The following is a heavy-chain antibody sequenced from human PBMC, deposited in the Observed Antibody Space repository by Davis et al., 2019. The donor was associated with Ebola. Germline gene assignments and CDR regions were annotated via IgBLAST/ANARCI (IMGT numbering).Heavy chain of an antibody. CDR2: INAGNGNT. CDR1: GYTFTSYA. D-gene: IGHD3-10*01. V-gene: IGHV1-3*01. J-gene: IGHJ4*02. Sequence: ASVKVSCKASGYTFTSYAMHWVRQAPGQRLEWMGWINAGNGNTKYSQKFQGRVTITRDTSASTAYMELSSLRSEDTAVYYCARNWGWFGYYFDYWGQGTLVTVSS. CDR3: ARNWGWFGYYFDY.